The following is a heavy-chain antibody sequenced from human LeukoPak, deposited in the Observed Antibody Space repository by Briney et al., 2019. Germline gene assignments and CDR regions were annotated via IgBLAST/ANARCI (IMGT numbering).Heavy chain of an antibody. CDR2: INPNSGGT. Sequence: ASVKVSCKASGYPFTGHYMHWVRQAPGQGLEWMGWINPNSGGTNYAQKFQGRVTMTRNTSISTAYMELSRLRSDDTAVYYCARCAVRAAAGTDYYYYGMDVWGQGTTVTVS. D-gene: IGHD6-13*01. CDR1: GYPFTGHY. J-gene: IGHJ6*02. CDR3: ARCAVRAAAGTDYYYYGMDV. V-gene: IGHV1-2*02.